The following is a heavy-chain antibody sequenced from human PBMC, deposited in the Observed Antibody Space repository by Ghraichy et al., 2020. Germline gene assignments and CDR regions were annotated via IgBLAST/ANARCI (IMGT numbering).Heavy chain of an antibody. Sequence: SETLSLTCTVSGGSITGYYWSWIRQPPGKGLEWIGSIFYSGGTNYNPSLKSRVTISADTSKNQFSLKMTSMTAADTAVYYCARGDRLGLDYWGQGPLVTVSS. CDR2: IFYSGGT. J-gene: IGHJ4*02. CDR1: GGSITGYY. CDR3: ARGDRLGLDY. D-gene: IGHD3/OR15-3a*01. V-gene: IGHV4-59*01.